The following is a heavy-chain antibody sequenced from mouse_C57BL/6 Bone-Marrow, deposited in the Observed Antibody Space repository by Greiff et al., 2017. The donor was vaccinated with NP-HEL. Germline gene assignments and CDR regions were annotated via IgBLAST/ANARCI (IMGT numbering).Heavy chain of an antibody. D-gene: IGHD2-3*01. CDR1: GYAFSSSW. Sequence: VQLVESGPELVKPGASVKISCKASGYAFSSSWMNWVKQRPGKGLEWIGRIYPGDGDTNYNGKFKGKATLTADKSSSTAYMQLSSLTSEDSAVYFCARSYDPFAYWGQGTLVTVSA. CDR2: IYPGDGDT. V-gene: IGHV1-82*01. CDR3: ARSYDPFAY. J-gene: IGHJ3*01.